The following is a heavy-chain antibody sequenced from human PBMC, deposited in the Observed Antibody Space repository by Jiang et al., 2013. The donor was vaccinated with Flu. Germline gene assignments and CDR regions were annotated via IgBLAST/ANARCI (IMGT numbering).Heavy chain of an antibody. V-gene: IGHV6-1*01. CDR3: ARGGGRLDY. D-gene: IGHD3-10*01. J-gene: IGHJ4*02. CDR1: GDSVSSNSAG. CDR2: TYYRSKWYN. Sequence: SQTLSLTCAISGDSVSSNSAGWSWIRQSPSRGLEWLGRTYYRSKWYNDYAVSVKGRITINPDTSKNQFSLQLDSVTPEDTAVYYCARGGGRLDYWGQGSLVTVSS.